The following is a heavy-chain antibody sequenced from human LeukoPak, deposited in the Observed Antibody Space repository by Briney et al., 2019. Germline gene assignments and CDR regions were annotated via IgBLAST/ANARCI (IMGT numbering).Heavy chain of an antibody. CDR1: GFTFSSYG. Sequence: GGSLRLSCAASGFTFSSYGIHWVRQAPGKGLEWVAAISYDGSNKYYADSVKGRFTISRDNAKNSLYLQMNSLRAEDTALYYCAKGGTYYYDSSGYPLFDYWGQGTLVTVSS. CDR3: AKGGTYYYDSSGYPLFDY. V-gene: IGHV3-30*18. J-gene: IGHJ4*02. D-gene: IGHD3-22*01. CDR2: ISYDGSNK.